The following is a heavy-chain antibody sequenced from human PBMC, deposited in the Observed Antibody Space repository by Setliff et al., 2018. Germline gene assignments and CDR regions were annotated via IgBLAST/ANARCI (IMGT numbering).Heavy chain of an antibody. CDR1: GGSFSGYY. Sequence: SETLSLTCAVYGGSFSGYYWSWIRQPPGKGLELIGEINHTGSTNYNPSLKSRITISLDKSKSQFSLKLTSVTAADTAVYYCARIRGPTGNCQEAFDIWSEGTMVTVSS. CDR2: INHTGST. J-gene: IGHJ3*02. CDR3: ARIRGPTGNCQEAFDI. V-gene: IGHV4-34*01. D-gene: IGHD1-1*01.